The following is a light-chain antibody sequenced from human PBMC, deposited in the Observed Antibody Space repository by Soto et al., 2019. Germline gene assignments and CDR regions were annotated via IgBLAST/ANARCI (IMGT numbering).Light chain of an antibody. CDR1: SNDVGGYKY. V-gene: IGLV2-14*01. Sequence: QSALTQPASVSGSPGQSITISCTGTSNDVGGYKYVSWHQQHPGKAPKLMIYEVTYRPSGVSNRFSGSQSGNTASLTISGLQAEDEADYYCSSYRGSSTLTFGGGTKLTVL. J-gene: IGLJ2*01. CDR3: SSYRGSSTLT. CDR2: EVT.